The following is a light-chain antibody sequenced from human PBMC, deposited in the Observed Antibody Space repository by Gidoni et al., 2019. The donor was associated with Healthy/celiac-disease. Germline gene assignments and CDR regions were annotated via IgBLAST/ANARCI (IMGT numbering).Light chain of an antibody. J-gene: IGKJ1*01. CDR3: QQYETTPWT. Sequence: EIVLTQSPGTLSLSPGERAPLSCRASQSISSSYLVWYQQKSGQAPRLLIYRTSSRATGIPDRFSGSGSGTDFTLTISRLEPEDFAMYYCQQYETTPWTFGQGTKVEIK. CDR2: RTS. V-gene: IGKV3-20*01. CDR1: QSISSSY.